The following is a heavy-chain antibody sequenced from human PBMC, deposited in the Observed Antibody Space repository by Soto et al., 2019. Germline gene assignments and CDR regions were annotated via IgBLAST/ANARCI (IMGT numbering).Heavy chain of an antibody. CDR3: ASAGYSSGWRPNWFDP. Sequence: SETLSLTCTASGGSISSYYWSWIRQPPGKGLEWIGYIYYSGSTNYNPSLKSRVTISVDTSKNQFSLKLSSVTAADTAVYYCASAGYSSGWRPNWFDPWGQGTLVTVS. CDR2: IYYSGST. J-gene: IGHJ5*02. CDR1: GGSISSYY. D-gene: IGHD6-19*01. V-gene: IGHV4-59*08.